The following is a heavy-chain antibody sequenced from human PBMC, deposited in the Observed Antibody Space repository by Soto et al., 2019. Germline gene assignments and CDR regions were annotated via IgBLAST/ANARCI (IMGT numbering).Heavy chain of an antibody. CDR3: ARRSPISPSSSWPNPEENSYLYCGMDV. J-gene: IGHJ6*02. Sequence: SETLSLTCTVYGGSISSNSYYWGWIRQPPGKGLEWIGNIYNRGSTYYNPSLKRRVTISIDTSKNQFSLKLSSVTAADSAVYYCARRSPISPSSSWPNPEENSYLYCGMDVWGQGTTVT. CDR2: IYNRGST. D-gene: IGHD6-13*01. CDR1: GGSISSNSYY. V-gene: IGHV4-39*01.